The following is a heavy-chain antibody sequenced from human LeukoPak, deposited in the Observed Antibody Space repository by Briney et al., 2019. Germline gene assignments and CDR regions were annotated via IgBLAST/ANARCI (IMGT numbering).Heavy chain of an antibody. D-gene: IGHD5-18*01. CDR2: ISGSGGST. V-gene: IGHV3-23*01. CDR1: GFTFSSYA. J-gene: IGHJ4*02. CDR3: ARYGGYSSGPLDS. Sequence: GGSLRLSCAASGFTFSSYAMSWVRQAPGKGLEWVSAISGSGGSTYYADSVKGRFTISRDNSKNTVYLQMNSLGAEGTAVYYCARYGGYSSGPLDSWGQGTLVTVSS.